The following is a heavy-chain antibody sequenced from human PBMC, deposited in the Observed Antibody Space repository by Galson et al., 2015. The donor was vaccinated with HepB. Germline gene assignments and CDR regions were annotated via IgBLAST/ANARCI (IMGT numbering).Heavy chain of an antibody. CDR2: INHSGST. V-gene: IGHV4-34*01. CDR3: ARGLAGPLLWRKVYFDY. Sequence: ETLSLTCAVYGGSFSGYYWSWIRQPPVKGLEWIGEINHSGSTNYNPSLKSRVTISVDTSKNQFSLKLSSVTAADTAVYYCARGLAGPLLWRKVYFDYWGQGTLVTVSS. CDR1: GGSFSGYY. D-gene: IGHD2-2*01. J-gene: IGHJ4*02.